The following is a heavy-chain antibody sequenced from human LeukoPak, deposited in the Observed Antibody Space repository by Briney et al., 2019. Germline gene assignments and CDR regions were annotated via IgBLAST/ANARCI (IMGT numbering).Heavy chain of an antibody. CDR3: ARDHSAFGTTFLLSY. CDR2: TIPIFGTA. CDR1: GDTFSSYA. D-gene: IGHD3-3*02. J-gene: IGHJ4*02. Sequence: GASVKVSCKASGDTFSSYAVSWVRQAPGQGLEWMGGTIPIFGTANYAQKFQGRVTITADESTSTAYMELSSLRSEDTAVYYCARDHSAFGTTFLLSYWGQGTLVTVSS. V-gene: IGHV1-69*13.